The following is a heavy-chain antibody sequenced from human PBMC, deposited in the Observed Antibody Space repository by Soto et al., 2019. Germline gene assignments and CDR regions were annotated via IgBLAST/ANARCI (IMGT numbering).Heavy chain of an antibody. J-gene: IGHJ5*02. Sequence: PGESLKISCQGSGYSFIDYWIGWVRQMPGKGLEWMGIIYPGDSDNRYSPSFQGQVTISADKSISTAYLQWSSLKASDTAMYYCARGARMVQPHWFDPWGQGTLVTVSS. CDR1: GYSFIDYW. V-gene: IGHV5-51*01. CDR2: IYPGDSDN. CDR3: ARGARMVQPHWFDP. D-gene: IGHD1-1*01.